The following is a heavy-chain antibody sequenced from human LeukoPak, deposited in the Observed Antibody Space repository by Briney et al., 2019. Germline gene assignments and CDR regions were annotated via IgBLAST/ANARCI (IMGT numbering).Heavy chain of an antibody. CDR3: ARAQLHLAIYHYFDY. D-gene: IGHD4/OR15-4a*01. CDR1: GFTFSSYS. J-gene: IGHJ4*02. Sequence: PGGSLRLSCVVSGFTFSSYSVNWVRQSPGKGLEWVSYISSSSSYIHYADSVKGRFTISRDNAKKSVSLQMNSLRAEDTAVYYCARAQLHLAIYHYFDYWAQETLVTVSS. V-gene: IGHV3-21*01. CDR2: ISSSSSYI.